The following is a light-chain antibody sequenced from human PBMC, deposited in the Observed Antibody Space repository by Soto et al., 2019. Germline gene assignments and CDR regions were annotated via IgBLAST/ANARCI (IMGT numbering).Light chain of an antibody. J-gene: IGKJ1*01. Sequence: EIVLTQSPSTLSLSPGERASLSCRASQSVSSYLAWYQQKPGQAPRLLIYGASTRATGIPARFSGSGSGTEFTLTISSLQPEDVATYYCQKYNFAPWTFGQGTKVDIK. V-gene: IGKV3-15*01. CDR1: QSVSSY. CDR3: QKYNFAPWT. CDR2: GAS.